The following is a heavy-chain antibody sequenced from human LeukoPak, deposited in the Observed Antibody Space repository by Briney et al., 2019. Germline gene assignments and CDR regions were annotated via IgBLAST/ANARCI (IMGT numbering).Heavy chain of an antibody. V-gene: IGHV3-48*01. CDR1: GFTFSSYS. CDR2: ISSSSSTI. CDR3: VRGGRGYRPNY. J-gene: IGHJ4*02. D-gene: IGHD1-1*01. Sequence: PAGGSLRLSCAASGFTFSSYSMNWVRQAPGKGLEWVSYISSSSSTIYYADSVKGRFTISRDNAKNSVFLQMDSLRVEDTAVYYCVRGGRGYRPNYWGQGTLVTVSS.